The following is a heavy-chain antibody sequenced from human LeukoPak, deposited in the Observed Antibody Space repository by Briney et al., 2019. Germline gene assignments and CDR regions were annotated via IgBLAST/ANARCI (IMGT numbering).Heavy chain of an antibody. D-gene: IGHD1-26*01. J-gene: IGHJ5*02. CDR1: GGSISSSSYY. CDR2: IYYSGST. Sequence: SETLSLTCTVSGGSISSSSYYWGWIRQPPGKGLEWIGSIYYSGSTYYNPSLKSRVTISVDTSKNQFSLKLSSVTAADTAVYYCARHLVSQWELPAGWFDPWGQGTLVTVSS. V-gene: IGHV4-39*01. CDR3: ARHLVSQWELPAGWFDP.